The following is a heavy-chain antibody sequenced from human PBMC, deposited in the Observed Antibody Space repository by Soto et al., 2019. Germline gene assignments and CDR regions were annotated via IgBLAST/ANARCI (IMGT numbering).Heavy chain of an antibody. D-gene: IGHD5-12*01. CDR2: ISYDGSNK. V-gene: IGHV3-30-3*01. CDR1: GFTFSSYS. Sequence: VQLVESGGGVVQPGGSLRLSCAASGFTFSSYSMHWVRQAPGKGLEWVGVISYDGSNKYYADSVKGRFTISRDNSRNTRYLQMNSLRAEDTDVYYCARGQLRGDGYNHYYYYYGMDVGGQGTTVTVSS. J-gene: IGHJ6*02. CDR3: ARGQLRGDGYNHYYYYYGMDV.